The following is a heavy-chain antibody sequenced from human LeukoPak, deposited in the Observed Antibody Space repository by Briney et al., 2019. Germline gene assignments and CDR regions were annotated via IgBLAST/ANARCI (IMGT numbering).Heavy chain of an antibody. D-gene: IGHD4-17*01. CDR3: ARDLRVYGDGYLY. Sequence: ASVKVSCKASLYTFTGYFMHWVGQAPGQGGEWMGWINAHNGKKNYPQKLQGRVTKTTDTYTSTAYMELRRLRSDDTAVYYCARDLRVYGDGYLYWGQGTLVTVSS. J-gene: IGHJ4*02. V-gene: IGHV1/OR15-2*01. CDR2: INAHNGKK. CDR1: LYTFTGYF.